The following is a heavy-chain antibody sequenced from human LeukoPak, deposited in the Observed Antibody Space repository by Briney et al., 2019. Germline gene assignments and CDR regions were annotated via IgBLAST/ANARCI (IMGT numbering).Heavy chain of an antibody. CDR2: ISSSGNMI. D-gene: IGHD4-11*01. CDR3: ARGSVQYDY. CDR1: GFTFSSYE. Sequence: PGGSLRLSCAASGFTFSSYEMNWVRQAPGKGLEWVSYISSSGNMIYYADSVKGRFTISRDNAKNSLYLQMNSLRAEDTAVYYCARGSVQYDYWGQGTLVTVSS. V-gene: IGHV3-48*03. J-gene: IGHJ4*02.